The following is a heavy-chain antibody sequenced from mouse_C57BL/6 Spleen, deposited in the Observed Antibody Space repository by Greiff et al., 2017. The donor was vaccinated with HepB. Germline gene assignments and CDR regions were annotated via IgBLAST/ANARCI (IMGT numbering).Heavy chain of an antibody. J-gene: IGHJ3*01. CDR2: ISSGGSYT. D-gene: IGHD3-3*01. CDR3: ARRGDGFAY. V-gene: IGHV5-6*01. Sequence: VQLKQSGGDLVKPGGSLKLSCAASGFTFSSYGMSWVRQTPDKRLEWVATISSGGSYTYYPDSVKGRFTISRDNAKNTLYLQMSSLKSEDTAMYYCARRGDGFAYWGQGTLVTVSA. CDR1: GFTFSSYG.